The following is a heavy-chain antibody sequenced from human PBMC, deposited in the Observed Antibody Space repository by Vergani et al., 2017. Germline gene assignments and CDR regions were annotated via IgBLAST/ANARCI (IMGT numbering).Heavy chain of an antibody. CDR1: GGTFSSYA. Sequence: QVQLVQSGAEVKKPGSSVKVSCKASGGTFSSYAISWVRQAPGQGLEWMGGIIPIFGTANYAQKFQGRVTITADESTSTAYMELSSLRSEDTAVYSCARAPLDSSSSAYYYYYYMDGWGKGTTVTGSS. CDR3: ARAPLDSSSSAYYYYYYMDG. D-gene: IGHD6-6*01. CDR2: IIPIFGTA. V-gene: IGHV1-69*12. J-gene: IGHJ6*03.